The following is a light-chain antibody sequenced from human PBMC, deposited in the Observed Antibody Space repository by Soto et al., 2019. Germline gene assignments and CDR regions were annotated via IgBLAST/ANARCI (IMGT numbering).Light chain of an antibody. J-gene: IGLJ3*02. CDR2: EVS. V-gene: IGLV2-14*01. CDR1: SSDIGAYNY. Sequence: QSALTQPASVSGSPGQSITISCTGTSSDIGAYNYVSWYQQHPGKAPKLMIFEVSNRPSGVSNRFSGSKSGNTASLTISGLKAEDEADYYCSSSASSNTLVFGGGTKVTVL. CDR3: SSSASSNTLV.